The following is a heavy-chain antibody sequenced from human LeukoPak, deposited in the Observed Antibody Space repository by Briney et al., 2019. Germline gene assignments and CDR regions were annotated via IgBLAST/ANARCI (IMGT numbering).Heavy chain of an antibody. J-gene: IGHJ4*02. CDR1: GDSIRGFY. CDR3: ARDPGGSADY. Sequence: PSETLSLTCTVSGDSIRGFYWSWIRQPPGKGLEWIGHIYYSRSTNYNPSLKSRVTISVDMSKNQFSLKMTSVSAADTAVYYCARDPGGSADYWGEGTLVTVSS. CDR2: IYYSRST. D-gene: IGHD2-15*01. V-gene: IGHV4-59*01.